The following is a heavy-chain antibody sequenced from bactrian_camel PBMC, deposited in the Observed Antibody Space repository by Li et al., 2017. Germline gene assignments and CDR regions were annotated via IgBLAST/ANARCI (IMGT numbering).Heavy chain of an antibody. J-gene: IGHJ4*01. D-gene: IGHD3*01. CDR2: IDNGGGT. V-gene: IGHV3-2*01. CDR1: KHPNSNYH. Sequence: HVQLVESGGGSVQPGGSLNLSCEVSKHPNSNYHCMGWFRQALGKEREGIASIDNGGGTTYADSVRGRFTISQDNAKNTLYLQMNSLKPEDTGMYYCAARVGFHCPSGSRWRDVSGYDYWGQGTQVTVS. CDR3: AARVGFHCPSGSRWRDVSGYDY.